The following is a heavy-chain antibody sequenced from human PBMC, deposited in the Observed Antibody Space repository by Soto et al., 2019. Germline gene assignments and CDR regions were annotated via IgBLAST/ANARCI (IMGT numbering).Heavy chain of an antibody. CDR2: VFSGGST. V-gene: IGHV3-53*01. CDR1: GFTVHGNY. D-gene: IGHD5-18*01. CDR3: ARARKYNYDFDY. J-gene: IGHJ4*02. Sequence: GGSLRLSCAPSGFTVHGNYMSWVRQASGKGLEWVSVVFSGGSTYYADSVKGRFTISRDTSKNTLSLQMNSLRAEDTAVYFCARARKYNYDFDYWGQGTLVTVSS.